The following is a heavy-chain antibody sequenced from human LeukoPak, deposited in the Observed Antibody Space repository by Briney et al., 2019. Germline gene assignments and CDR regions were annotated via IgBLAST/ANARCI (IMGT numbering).Heavy chain of an antibody. V-gene: IGHV1-18*01. J-gene: IGHJ4*02. Sequence: GASVRVSCKVSGYTLTDLSMHWVRQAPGQGLEWMGWISAYNGNTNYAQKLQGRVTMTTDTSTSTAYMELRSLRSDDTAVYYCARDRGYYDSSATWWGQGTLVTVSS. CDR2: ISAYNGNT. D-gene: IGHD3-22*01. CDR1: GYTLTDLS. CDR3: ARDRGYYDSSATW.